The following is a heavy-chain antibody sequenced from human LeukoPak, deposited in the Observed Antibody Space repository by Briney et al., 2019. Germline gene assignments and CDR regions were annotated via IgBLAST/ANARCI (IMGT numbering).Heavy chain of an antibody. CDR1: GGFFSGYY. D-gene: IGHD3-16*01. V-gene: IGHV4-34*01. Sequence: PSETLSLTCAVYGGFFSGYYWSWIRQPPGKGLEWIGEINHSGSTNYNPSLKSRVTISVDTSKNQFSLRLSSVTAADTAVYYCARGVYTFDYWGQGTLVTVSS. CDR2: INHSGST. CDR3: ARGVYTFDY. J-gene: IGHJ4*02.